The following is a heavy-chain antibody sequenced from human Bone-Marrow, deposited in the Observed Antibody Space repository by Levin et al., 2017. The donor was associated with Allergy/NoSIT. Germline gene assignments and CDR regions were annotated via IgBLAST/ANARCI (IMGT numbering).Heavy chain of an antibody. CDR3: ARGYYDTSGYYYPRPRGAFAI. V-gene: IGHV1-2*03. CDR2: ILPSSGET. D-gene: IGHD3-22*01. CDR1: GYTFTDYY. Sequence: LAASVKVSCKTSGYTFTDYYLHWVRQAPGQGLEWMGWILPSSGETKYAQKFQDRVTLTTDTSITTAYMELSTLRSDDTAVYYCARGYYDTSGYYYPRPRGAFAIWGHGTLVTVSS. J-gene: IGHJ3*02.